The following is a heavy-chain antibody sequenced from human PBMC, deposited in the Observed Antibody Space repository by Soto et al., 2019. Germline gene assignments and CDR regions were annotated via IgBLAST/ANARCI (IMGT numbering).Heavy chain of an antibody. J-gene: IGHJ4*02. CDR2: ISDDGSNK. V-gene: IGHV3-30*18. Sequence: QVQLVESGGGVVQPGRSLRLSCAASGFTFSSYGMHWVRQAPGKGLEWVAVISDDGSNKYYADSVKGRFTISRDNSKNTLYLQMNSLRAEDTAVYYCAKGSSGGFWGQGTLVTVSS. D-gene: IGHD3-16*01. CDR1: GFTFSSYG. CDR3: AKGSSGGF.